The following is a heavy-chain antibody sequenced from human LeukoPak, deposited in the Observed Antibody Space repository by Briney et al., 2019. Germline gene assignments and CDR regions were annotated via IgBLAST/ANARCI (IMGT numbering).Heavy chain of an antibody. CDR1: GFTFSSYG. J-gene: IGHJ4*02. V-gene: IGHV3-48*02. Sequence: PGRSLRLSCAASGFTFSSYGMHWARQAPGKGLEWVSHITASGTAMFYADSVKGRFTISRDNAKNSLYLQMNSLRDEDTAVYYCASSGSYRFDYWGQGTLVTVSS. CDR2: ITASGTAM. D-gene: IGHD1-26*01. CDR3: ASSGSYRFDY.